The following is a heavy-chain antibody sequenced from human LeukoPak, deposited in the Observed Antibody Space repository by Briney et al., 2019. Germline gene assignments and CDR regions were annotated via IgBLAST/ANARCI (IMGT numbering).Heavy chain of an antibody. CDR2: ISSSGSTI. Sequence: GGSLRLSCAASGFTFSSYEMNWVRQAPGKGMEWVSYISSSGSTIYYADSVKGRFTISRDNAKNSLYLQMNSLRAEDTAVYYCAELGITMIGGVWGKGTTVTTSS. V-gene: IGHV3-48*03. CDR3: AELGITMIGGV. D-gene: IGHD3-10*02. J-gene: IGHJ6*04. CDR1: GFTFSSYE.